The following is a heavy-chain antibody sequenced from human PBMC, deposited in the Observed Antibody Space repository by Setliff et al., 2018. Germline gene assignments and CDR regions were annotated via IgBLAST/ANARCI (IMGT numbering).Heavy chain of an antibody. CDR3: ARSSPRTFDY. D-gene: IGHD6-6*01. CDR1: GFTFSSYS. V-gene: IGHV3-21*01. CDR2: VNNKNTYM. J-gene: IGHJ4*02. Sequence: PGGSLRLSCAASGFTFSSYSLSWVRQAPGKGLEWVSSVNNKNTYMSFADSVEGRFTISRDNANNSLFLQMNSLRAEDTAVYYCARSSPRTFDYWGQGTLVTVSS.